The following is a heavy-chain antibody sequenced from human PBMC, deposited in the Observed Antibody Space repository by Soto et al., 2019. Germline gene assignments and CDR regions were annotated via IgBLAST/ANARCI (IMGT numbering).Heavy chain of an antibody. D-gene: IGHD2-2*02. CDR3: AKVLGYRSSTSCYRDYYYGMDV. J-gene: IGHJ6*02. Sequence: EVQLVESGGGLVQPGRSLRLSCAASGFTFDDYAMHWVRQAPGKGLEWVSGISWNSGSIGYADSVKGRFTISRDNAKNSPYLQMNSLRAEDTALYYCAKVLGYRSSTSCYRDYYYGMDVLGQGTTVTVSS. CDR2: ISWNSGSI. CDR1: GFTFDDYA. V-gene: IGHV3-9*01.